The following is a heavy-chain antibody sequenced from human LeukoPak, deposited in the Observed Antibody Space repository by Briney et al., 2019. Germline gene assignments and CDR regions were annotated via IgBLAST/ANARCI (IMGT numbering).Heavy chain of an antibody. D-gene: IGHD3-10*01. CDR1: GGTFSSYA. V-gene: IGHV1-69*04. J-gene: IGHJ6*02. CDR2: IIPIFGIA. Sequence: ASVKVSCKASGGTFSSYAISWVRQAPGQGLEWMGRIIPIFGIANYAQKFQGRVTITADKSTSTAYMELSSLRSEDTAVYYCARNRDGYGMDVWGQGTTVTVSS. CDR3: ARNRDGYGMDV.